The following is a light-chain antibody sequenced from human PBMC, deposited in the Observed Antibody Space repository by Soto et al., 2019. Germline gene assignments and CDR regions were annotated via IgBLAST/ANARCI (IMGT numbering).Light chain of an antibody. CDR1: SGDVGGDNY. J-gene: IGLJ2*01. V-gene: IGLV2-14*01. CDR2: EIS. CDR3: SSYTSSSTLV. Sequence: QSVLTQPASVSGSPGPSVTISCTGTSGDVGGDNYVSWYQQHPGKAPKLMIFEISNRPSGVSNRFSGSKSGSTASLTISGLQAEDEADYYCSSYTSSSTLVFGGGTKLTVL.